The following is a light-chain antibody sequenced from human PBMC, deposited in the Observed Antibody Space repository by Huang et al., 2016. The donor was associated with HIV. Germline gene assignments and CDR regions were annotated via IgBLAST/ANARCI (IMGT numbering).Light chain of an antibody. Sequence: EIVMTQSPATLSVSPGERATLSCRASQNITRLAWYQHKPGQAPRLLIYDASSRATGVPARFSGSGSGTDFTLTVSSLQSDDFALYYCQQYDDWPPWTFGQGTQVDMK. CDR1: QNITR. J-gene: IGKJ1*01. CDR2: DAS. CDR3: QQYDDWPPWT. V-gene: IGKV3-15*01.